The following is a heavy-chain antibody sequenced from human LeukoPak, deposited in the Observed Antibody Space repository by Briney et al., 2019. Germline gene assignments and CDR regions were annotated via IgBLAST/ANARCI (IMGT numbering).Heavy chain of an antibody. J-gene: IGHJ4*02. Sequence: PGGSLRLSCAASGFTFSSYAMHWVRQAPGKGLEYVSAISSNGGSTYYANSVKGRFTISRDNSKNTLYLQMGSLRAEDMAVYYCARESSRDGYNYFDYWGQGTLVTASS. CDR1: GFTFSSYA. V-gene: IGHV3-64*01. CDR3: ARESSRDGYNYFDY. CDR2: ISSNGGST. D-gene: IGHD5-24*01.